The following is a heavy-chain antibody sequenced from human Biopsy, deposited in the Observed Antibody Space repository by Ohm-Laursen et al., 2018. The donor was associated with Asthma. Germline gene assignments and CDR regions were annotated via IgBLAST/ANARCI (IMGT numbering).Heavy chain of an antibody. D-gene: IGHD2-2*02. J-gene: IGHJ6*02. V-gene: IGHV1-2*04. CDR2: INPNTGVT. CDR3: AKDRALCTTAACYKSKFSPNYAMDV. Sequence: ASVSPSCKASGYTFTDYSMHWVRQAPGHGLEWMGWINPNTGVTIYAQKFQGWVTMTRDTSISTAYMELSRLRSNDTAVYYCAKDRALCTTAACYKSKFSPNYAMDVWGQGTTVTVSS. CDR1: GYTFTDYS.